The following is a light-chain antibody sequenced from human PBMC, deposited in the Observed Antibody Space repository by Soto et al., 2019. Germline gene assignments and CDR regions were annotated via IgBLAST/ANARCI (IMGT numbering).Light chain of an antibody. Sequence: QPVLTQSSSASASLGSSVKLTCTLSSGHTNYIIAWHQLQPGKAPRYLMKLEGSGSYNKGSGVPDRFSGSRSGADRYLTMSNLQFEDEADYYCETWDSSTRVFGGGTQLTVL. CDR1: SGHTNYI. J-gene: IGLJ3*02. CDR2: LEGSGSY. V-gene: IGLV4-60*02. CDR3: ETWDSSTRV.